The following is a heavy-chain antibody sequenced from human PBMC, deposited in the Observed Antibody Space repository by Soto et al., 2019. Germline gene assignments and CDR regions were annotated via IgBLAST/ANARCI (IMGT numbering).Heavy chain of an antibody. D-gene: IGHD3-10*01. Sequence: QLQLQESGPGLVKPSETLSLTCTVSGGSITSNAYHWGWVRQPPGKGLEWIGSMVYSGTTYYNPSLKSRVTISVDTSKNQFSLKLISVSVADTAVYFCATRFPYSSGCHDYWGQGTLVIVSS. V-gene: IGHV4-39*01. CDR2: MVYSGTT. CDR1: GGSITSNAYH. CDR3: ATRFPYSSGCHDY. J-gene: IGHJ4*02.